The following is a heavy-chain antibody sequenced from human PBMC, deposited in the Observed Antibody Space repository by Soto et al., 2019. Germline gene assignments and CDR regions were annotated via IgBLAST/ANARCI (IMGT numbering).Heavy chain of an antibody. D-gene: IGHD3-22*01. J-gene: IGHJ4*02. Sequence: QVQLVESGGGVVQPGRSLRLSCAASGFTFRDYGMHWVRQTPGKGLEWVAVIWYDGSNKYYADSVKGRFTISRDNSKNPLYLQMNSLRAEDTAVYYCARGNYDRSGFPDYWGQGTLVTVSS. CDR2: IWYDGSNK. CDR3: ARGNYDRSGFPDY. V-gene: IGHV3-33*01. CDR1: GFTFRDYG.